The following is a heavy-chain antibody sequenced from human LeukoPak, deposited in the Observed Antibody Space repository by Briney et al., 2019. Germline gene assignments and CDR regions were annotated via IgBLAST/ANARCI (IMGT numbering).Heavy chain of an antibody. Sequence: SETLSLTCTVSGGSISSDTYHWSWIRQPAGKGLEWIERIHTSGITNYTPSLKSRATISADTSRNQFSLKLTSMTAADTAIYYCARAQYDFLTGYYNAFDYWGQGNVVTVSS. J-gene: IGHJ4*02. CDR2: IHTSGIT. CDR1: GGSISSDTYH. CDR3: ARAQYDFLTGYYNAFDY. V-gene: IGHV4-61*02. D-gene: IGHD3-9*01.